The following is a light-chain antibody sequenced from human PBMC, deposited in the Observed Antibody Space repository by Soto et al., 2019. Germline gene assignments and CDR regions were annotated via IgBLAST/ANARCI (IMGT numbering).Light chain of an antibody. V-gene: IGKV3-20*01. CDR2: GVS. Sequence: ESVLTQSPGTLSLSPGERATLSCRATQSVTNNYFAWYQQKPGQSPRLLIYGVSSRATDIPDRFSGSGSGTDFTLTISRLEPEDFVVYYCQQYSSLPHTFGQGTMLEVK. J-gene: IGKJ2*01. CDR1: QSVTNNY. CDR3: QQYSSLPHT.